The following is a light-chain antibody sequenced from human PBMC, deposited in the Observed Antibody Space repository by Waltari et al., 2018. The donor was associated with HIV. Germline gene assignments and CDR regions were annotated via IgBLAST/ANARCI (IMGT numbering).Light chain of an antibody. CDR3: QAWDDSTGI. CDR1: NLGNRY. CDR2: QDD. J-gene: IGLJ2*01. Sequence: SYELTQPPSVSVSPGQTASITCSGDNLGNRYTSWYQQKPGQSPVVVLYQDDKRPSGIPERFSGSNSGNTATLTISGTHAVDEADYYCQAWDDSTGIFGGGTTLTVL. V-gene: IGLV3-1*01.